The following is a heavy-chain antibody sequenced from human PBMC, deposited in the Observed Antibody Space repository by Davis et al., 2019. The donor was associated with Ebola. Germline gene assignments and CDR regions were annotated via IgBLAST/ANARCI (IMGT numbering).Heavy chain of an antibody. CDR1: GGSISSYS. V-gene: IGHV4-59*08. D-gene: IGHD1-26*01. Sequence: SETLSLTCTVSGGSISSYSWSWIRQPPGKGLEWLGYFFYTGTTNYNPSLKSRVTMSVDTSKNQFSLKLSSVTAADTALYYCARIVGATGSWHFDLWGRGTLVTVSS. J-gene: IGHJ2*01. CDR3: ARIVGATGSWHFDL. CDR2: FFYTGTT.